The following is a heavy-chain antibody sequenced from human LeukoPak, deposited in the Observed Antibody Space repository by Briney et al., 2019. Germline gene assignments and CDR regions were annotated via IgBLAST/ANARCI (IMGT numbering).Heavy chain of an antibody. CDR2: IYTSGST. D-gene: IGHD4-23*01. CDR1: GGSISSYY. Sequence: SETLSLTCTVSGGSISSYYWSWIRQPAGKGLEWIGRIYTSGSTNYNPSLKSRVAMSVDTSKNQFSLKLSSVTAADTAVYYCARDPSDYGGNGYFDYWGQGTLVTVSS. V-gene: IGHV4-4*07. J-gene: IGHJ4*02. CDR3: ARDPSDYGGNGYFDY.